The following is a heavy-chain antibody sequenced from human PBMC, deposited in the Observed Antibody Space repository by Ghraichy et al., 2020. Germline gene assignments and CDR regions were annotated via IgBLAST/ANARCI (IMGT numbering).Heavy chain of an antibody. CDR2: MNPNSGNT. CDR3: ARFCSRTGCYNSFDH. V-gene: IGHV1-8*01. D-gene: IGHD2-2*02. CDR1: GYTFTNYD. Sequence: VSCKASGYTFTNYDINWVRQATGQGLDWMGWMNPNSGNTGYAQKFQDRVTMTRNTSISTAYMELSSLRSDDTAVYYCARFCSRTGCYNSFDHWGQGTLVTVSS. J-gene: IGHJ4*02.